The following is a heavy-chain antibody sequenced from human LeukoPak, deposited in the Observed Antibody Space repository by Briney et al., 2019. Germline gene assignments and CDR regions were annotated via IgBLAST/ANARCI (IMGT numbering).Heavy chain of an antibody. J-gene: IGHJ5*02. Sequence: PSGTLSLTCAVSGYSISSGYYWGWIRQPPGKGLEWIGSIYHSGSTYYNPSLKSRVTISVDTSKNQFSLKLSSVTAADTAVYYCARHGGDEWQLTPRWFDPWGQGTLVTVSS. CDR1: GYSISSGYY. D-gene: IGHD1-26*01. CDR3: ARHGGDEWQLTPRWFDP. CDR2: IYHSGST. V-gene: IGHV4-38-2*01.